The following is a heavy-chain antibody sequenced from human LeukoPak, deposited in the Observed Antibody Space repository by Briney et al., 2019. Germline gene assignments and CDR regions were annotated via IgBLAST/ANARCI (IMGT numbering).Heavy chain of an antibody. D-gene: IGHD3-10*01. CDR1: GGSFSGYY. CDR3: GTMVIQNEAGFGEKWFDP. CDR2: INHSGST. J-gene: IGHJ5*02. Sequence: PSETLSLTCAVYGGSFSGYYWSWIRQPPGKGLEWIGEINHSGSTNYNPSLKSRVTISVDTSKNQFSLKLSSVTAADTAVYYCGTMVIQNEAGFGEKWFDPWGQGTLVTVSS. V-gene: IGHV4-34*01.